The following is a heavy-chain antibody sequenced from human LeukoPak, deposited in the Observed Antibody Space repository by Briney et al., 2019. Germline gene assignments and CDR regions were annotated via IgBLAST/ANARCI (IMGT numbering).Heavy chain of an antibody. CDR1: GASVTDYY. D-gene: IGHD7-27*01. V-gene: IGHV4-59*02. Sequence: SETLSLTCTVSGASVTDYYWSWIRQSPGKGLEWISYIHHSGNSDYNPSLRSRVTTSLDTSKNLFSLNLISVTAADTAVYYCTRGHWGLQSWSQGTLVTSPQ. CDR2: IHHSGNS. CDR3: TRGHWGLQS. J-gene: IGHJ5*02.